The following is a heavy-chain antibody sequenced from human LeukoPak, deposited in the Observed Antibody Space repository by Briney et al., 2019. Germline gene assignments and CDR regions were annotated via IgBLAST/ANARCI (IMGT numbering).Heavy chain of an antibody. V-gene: IGHV4-59*01. D-gene: IGHD1-1*01. CDR1: DDSITMYY. CDR2: VDHTGST. Sequence: SETLSLTCSVSDDSITMYYWTWIRQPPGKGLEWIGYVDHTGSTNFNPSPNGRVSISRDTTKNLFSLRLRSVTAADTAVYFCARGRVSSSTWYSTYYYYFYMDVWGKGTTVTVSS. CDR3: ARGRVSSSTWYSTYYYYFYMDV. J-gene: IGHJ6*03.